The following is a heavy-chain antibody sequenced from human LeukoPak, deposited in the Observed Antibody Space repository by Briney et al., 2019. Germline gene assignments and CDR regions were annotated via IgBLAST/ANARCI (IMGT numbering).Heavy chain of an antibody. CDR1: GGSISSYY. CDR2: IYYSGST. CDR3: ARARTTGTTMYYYYGMDV. Sequence: PSETLSLTCTVSGGSISSYYWSWIRQPPGKGLEWIGYIYYSGSTNYNPSLKSRVTISVDTSKNQFSLKLSSVTAADTAVYYCARARTTGTTMYYYYGMDVWGQGTTVTVSS. V-gene: IGHV4-59*01. J-gene: IGHJ6*02. D-gene: IGHD1-1*01.